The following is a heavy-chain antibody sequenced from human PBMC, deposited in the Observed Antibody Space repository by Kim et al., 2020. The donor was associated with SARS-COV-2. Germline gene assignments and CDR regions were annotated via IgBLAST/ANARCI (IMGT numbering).Heavy chain of an antibody. Sequence: SETLSLTCTVSGGSISSSSYYWGWIRQPPGKGLEWIGSIYYSGSTYYNPSLKSRVTISVDTSKNQFSLKLSSVTAADTAVYYCARRTVSRYYFDYWGQGTLVTVSS. CDR3: ARRTVSRYYFDY. V-gene: IGHV4-39*01. CDR1: GGSISSSSYY. D-gene: IGHD4-17*01. J-gene: IGHJ4*02. CDR2: IYYSGST.